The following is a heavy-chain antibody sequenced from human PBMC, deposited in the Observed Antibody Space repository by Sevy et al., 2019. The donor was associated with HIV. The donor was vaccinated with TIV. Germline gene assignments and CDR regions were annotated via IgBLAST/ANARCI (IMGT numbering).Heavy chain of an antibody. CDR2: INPNSGGT. J-gene: IGHJ4*02. CDR1: GYTFTGYY. CDR3: ASIGTMVRDLDY. Sequence: ASVKVSCKASGYTFTGYYMHWVRQAPGQGLEWMGRINPNSGGTNYAQTFQGRVTMTRDTSISTAYMELSRLRSDDTAVYYCASIGTMVRDLDYWGQGTLVTVSS. V-gene: IGHV1-2*06. D-gene: IGHD3-10*01.